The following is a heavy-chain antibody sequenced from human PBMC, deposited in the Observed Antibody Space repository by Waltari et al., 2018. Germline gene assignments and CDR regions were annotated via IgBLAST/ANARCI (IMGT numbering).Heavy chain of an antibody. J-gene: IGHJ4*02. CDR1: GGSISSYY. D-gene: IGHD3-22*01. CDR2: IYYSGST. Sequence: QVQLQESGPGLVKPSETLSLTCTVSGGSISSYYWSWIRQPPGKGLEWIGYIYYSGSTNYHPSLKSRVTISVDTSKNQFSLKLSSVTAADTAVYYCARSWGYYDSSGYPPDYWGQGTLVTVSS. V-gene: IGHV4-59*01. CDR3: ARSWGYYDSSGYPPDY.